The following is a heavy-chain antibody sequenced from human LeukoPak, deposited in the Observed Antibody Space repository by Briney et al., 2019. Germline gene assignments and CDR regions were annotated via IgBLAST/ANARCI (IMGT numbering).Heavy chain of an antibody. CDR1: GYTFTGYY. Sequence: GASVKVSCKASGYTFTGYYMHWVRQAPGQGLEWMGRINPNSGGTNYAQKFQGRVTMTRDTSISTAYMELSRLRSDDTAVYYCARVPITMVRGVTSPHFDYWGQGTLVTVSS. J-gene: IGHJ4*02. D-gene: IGHD3-10*01. V-gene: IGHV1-2*06. CDR3: ARVPITMVRGVTSPHFDY. CDR2: INPNSGGT.